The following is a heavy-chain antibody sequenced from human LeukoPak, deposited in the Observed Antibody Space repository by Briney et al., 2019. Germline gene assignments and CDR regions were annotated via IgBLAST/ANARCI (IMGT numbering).Heavy chain of an antibody. J-gene: IGHJ4*02. CDR1: GGTFSSYA. CDR3: ARDVDNWNDVGDY. V-gene: IGHV1-69*05. D-gene: IGHD1-1*01. CDR2: IIPIFGTA. Sequence: ASVKVSCKASGGTFSSYAISWVRQAPGQGLEWMGRIIPIFGTANYAQKFQGRVTITTDESTSTAYMELSSLRSEDMAVYYCARDVDNWNDVGDYWGQGTLVTVSS.